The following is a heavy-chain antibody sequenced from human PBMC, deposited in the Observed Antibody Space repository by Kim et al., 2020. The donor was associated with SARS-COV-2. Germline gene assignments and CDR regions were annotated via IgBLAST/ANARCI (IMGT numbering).Heavy chain of an antibody. V-gene: IGHV3-21*01. CDR1: GFTFSSYS. CDR3: ARDLWTGGRYYYGMDV. J-gene: IGHJ6*02. Sequence: GGSLRLSCAASGFTFSSYSMNWVRQAPGKGLEWVSSISSSSSYIYYADSVKGRFTISRDNAKNSLYLQMNSLRAEDTAVYYCARDLWTGGRYYYGMDVWGQGTTVTVSS. CDR2: ISSSSSYI. D-gene: IGHD3-10*01.